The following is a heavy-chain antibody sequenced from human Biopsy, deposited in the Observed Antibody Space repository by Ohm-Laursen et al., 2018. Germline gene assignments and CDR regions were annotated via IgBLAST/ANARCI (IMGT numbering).Heavy chain of an antibody. J-gene: IGHJ2*01. CDR2: IYNTGST. CDR1: GGPFSSYY. CDR3: ARDRGYYSDRTVPGYFDL. D-gene: IGHD3-22*01. Sequence: SDTLSLTCAVSGGPFSSYYWNWIRQPPGKGLEWIGYIYNTGSTIYNPSIKSRVIMSVDTSKTQFSLSLSSVTAADTAVYYCARDRGYYSDRTVPGYFDLWGRGTLVTVSS. V-gene: IGHV4-59*01.